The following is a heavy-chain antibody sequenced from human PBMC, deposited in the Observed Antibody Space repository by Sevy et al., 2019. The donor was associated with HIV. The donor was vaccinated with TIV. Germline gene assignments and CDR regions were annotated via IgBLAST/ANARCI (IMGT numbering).Heavy chain of an antibody. CDR3: VKDGGSGSGPSAEYFHH. V-gene: IGHV3-9*01. J-gene: IGHJ1*01. Sequence: GGSLRLSCAVYGFSFDDYAMHWVRQVPGKGLEWVACISWNSAFIGYADSVKGRYTISRDNAKNSLYLQINSLIPEDTALYYCVKDGGSGSGPSAEYFHHWGQSTLVTVSS. D-gene: IGHD6-19*01. CDR2: ISWNSAFI. CDR1: GFSFDDYA.